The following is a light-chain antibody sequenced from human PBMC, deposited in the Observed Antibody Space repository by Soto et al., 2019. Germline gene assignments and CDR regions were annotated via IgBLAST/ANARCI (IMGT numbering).Light chain of an antibody. V-gene: IGKV3-20*01. J-gene: IGKJ1*01. CDR3: HQYGSSPT. CDR2: VAS. CDR1: QIVSSKF. Sequence: DTVLTQSPGTPSLSPGERATLSCRASQIVSSKFLAWYQQKPGQAPRLLIYVASIRATGTPDRFSGSGSGTDFTLTISRLEPEDFAVYYCHQYGSSPTFGQGTKVDIK.